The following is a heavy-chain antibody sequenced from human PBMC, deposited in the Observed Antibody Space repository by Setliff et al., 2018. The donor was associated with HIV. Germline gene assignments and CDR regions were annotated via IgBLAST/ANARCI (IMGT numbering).Heavy chain of an antibody. D-gene: IGHD2-15*01. CDR2: VNTVGGGA. J-gene: IGHJ4*02. Sequence: ASVKVSCKTSGYTFTNYYMHWMRQAPGQGLEWMGVVNTVGGGASYAQKFQGRLTVTRDTSTSTVYMELSSLRSEDTAVYYCAREGQVVVTAKGFDYWGLGILVTVSS. CDR1: GYTFTNYY. CDR3: AREGQVVVTAKGFDY. V-gene: IGHV1-46*01.